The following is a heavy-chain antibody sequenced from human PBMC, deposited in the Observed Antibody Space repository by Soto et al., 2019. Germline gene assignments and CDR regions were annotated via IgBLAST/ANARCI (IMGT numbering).Heavy chain of an antibody. J-gene: IGHJ6*02. CDR3: ASGIDYYGMDV. Sequence: SVKLYCKASGGTLSSYAVSWVRQAPGQGLEWMGGIIPIFGTANYAQKFQGRVTITADESTSTAYMELSSLRSEDTAVYYCASGIDYYGMDVWGQGTTVTVSS. D-gene: IGHD1-1*01. CDR2: IIPIFGTA. CDR1: GGTLSSYA. V-gene: IGHV1-69*13.